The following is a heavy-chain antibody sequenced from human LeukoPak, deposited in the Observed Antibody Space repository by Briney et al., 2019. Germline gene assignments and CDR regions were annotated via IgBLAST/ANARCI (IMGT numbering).Heavy chain of an antibody. V-gene: IGHV1-24*01. CDR3: ARALGILGNDAFDI. CDR2: FDPEDGET. D-gene: IGHD7-27*01. Sequence: GASVKVSCKVSGYTLTELSMHWVRQAPGKGLEWMGGFDPEDGETIYAQKFQGRVTMTTDTSTSTAYMELRSLRSDDTAVYYCARALGILGNDAFDIWGQGTMVTVSS. J-gene: IGHJ3*02. CDR1: GYTLTELS.